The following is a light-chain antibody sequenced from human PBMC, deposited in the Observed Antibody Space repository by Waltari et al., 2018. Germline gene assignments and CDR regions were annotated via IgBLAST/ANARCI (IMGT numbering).Light chain of an antibody. CDR2: RSD. CDR3: ASWDDSLNGHWV. Sequence: QSVLTQPPSASGTPGQRVTISCSGSASNIGGNLVNWYQQLPGKAPKLLIYRSDQRPSGVPDRFAASKTGTSAALPIRVLQSEDEADYFCASWDDSLNGHWVFGGGTKVTVL. J-gene: IGLJ3*02. V-gene: IGLV1-44*01. CDR1: ASNIGGNL.